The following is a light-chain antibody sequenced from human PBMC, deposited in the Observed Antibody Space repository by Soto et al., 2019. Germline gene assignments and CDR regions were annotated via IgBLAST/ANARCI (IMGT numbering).Light chain of an antibody. CDR3: QQYDRFPYS. V-gene: IGKV1-5*03. Sequence: DIEMTQSPSTLSASVGDTVTLTCRASLSISSWLAWYQQKPGKAPKILIYEASNIKSEVPSRFSGSGSGTDFTLTTHGLQPDDFPTNYCQQYDRFPYSSGKGTRRKI. J-gene: IGKJ2*01. CDR1: LSISSW. CDR2: EAS.